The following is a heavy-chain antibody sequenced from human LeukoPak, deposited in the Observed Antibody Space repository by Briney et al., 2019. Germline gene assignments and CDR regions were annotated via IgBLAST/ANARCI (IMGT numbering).Heavy chain of an antibody. V-gene: IGHV3-64*02. J-gene: IGHJ4*02. CDR2: ITSSGSST. D-gene: IGHD3-16*02. CDR1: GFIFYSYA. CDR3: TRGPGYDYVWGTYRADY. Sequence: GGSLRLSCSASGFIFYSYAMHWVRQAPGRGLEYVAAITSSGSSTFHADSVKGRFTISRDNSKNTLYLQMGSLRPEDMAVYFCTRGPGYDYVWGTYRADYWGQGTLVTVSS.